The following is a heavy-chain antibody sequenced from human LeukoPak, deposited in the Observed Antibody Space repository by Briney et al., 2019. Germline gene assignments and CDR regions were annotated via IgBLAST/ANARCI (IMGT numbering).Heavy chain of an antibody. J-gene: IGHJ5*02. CDR1: GFTFSSYS. CDR3: ARVRLERLLGWFDP. V-gene: IGHV3-21*01. CDR2: ISSSSGYI. Sequence: GGSLRLSCAASGFTFSSYSMNWVRQAPGKGLEWVSSISSSSGYIYYADSVKGRFTISRDSAKNSLYLRMNSLRAEDTAVYYCARVRLERLLGWFDPWGQGTLVTVSS. D-gene: IGHD3-3*01.